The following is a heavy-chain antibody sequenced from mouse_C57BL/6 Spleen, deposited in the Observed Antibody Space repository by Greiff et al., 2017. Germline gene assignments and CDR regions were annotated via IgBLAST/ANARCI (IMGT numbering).Heavy chain of an antibody. D-gene: IGHD2-2*01. CDR3: ARDWGLRLYYFDY. V-gene: IGHV1-22*01. CDR1: GYTFTDYN. J-gene: IGHJ2*01. CDR2: INPNNGGT. Sequence: VQLKESGPELVKPGASVTMSCKASGYTFTDYNMHWVKQSHGKSLEWIGYINPNNGGTSYNQKVKGKATLTVNKSSSTAYMELRSLTSEDSAVYYCARDWGLRLYYFDYWGQGTTLTVSS.